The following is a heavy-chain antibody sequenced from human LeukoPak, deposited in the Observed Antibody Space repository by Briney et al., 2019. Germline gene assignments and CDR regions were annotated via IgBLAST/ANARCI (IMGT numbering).Heavy chain of an antibody. CDR3: VRDPSVAADDY. J-gene: IGHJ4*02. Sequence: PGGSLRLSCAASGFTFSDYTLNWVRQAPGKGLEWVSYSSSGGSAIYYADSVKGRFTISRDNAKNSLYLQMNSLRAEDTAIYYCVRDPSVAADDYWGQGTLVTVSS. CDR2: SSSGGSAI. V-gene: IGHV3-48*04. D-gene: IGHD6-19*01. CDR1: GFTFSDYT.